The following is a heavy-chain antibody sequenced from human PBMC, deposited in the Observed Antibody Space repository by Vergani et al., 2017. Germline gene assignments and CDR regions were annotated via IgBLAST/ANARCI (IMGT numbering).Heavy chain of an antibody. D-gene: IGHD3-9*01. CDR3: ARDNYDILTGYWGASGWYFDL. J-gene: IGHJ2*01. Sequence: QVQLVESGGGVVQPGRSLRLSCAASGFTFCSYAMHWVRQAPGKGLEWVAVISYDGSNKYYADSVKGRFTISRDNSKNTLYLQMNSLRAEDTAVYYCARDNYDILTGYWGASGWYFDLWSRGALVTVSS. CDR1: GFTFCSYA. V-gene: IGHV3-30-3*01. CDR2: ISYDGSNK.